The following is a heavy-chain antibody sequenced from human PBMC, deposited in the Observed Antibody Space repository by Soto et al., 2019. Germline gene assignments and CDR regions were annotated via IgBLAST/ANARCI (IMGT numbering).Heavy chain of an antibody. Sequence: GGSLRLSCAASGFTFSSYSMNWVRQAPGKGLEWVSSISSSSSYIYYADSVKGRFTISRDNAKNSLYLQMNSLRAEDTAVYYCARGAYYYDSSGYYDAFDMWGQGTLVTVSS. J-gene: IGHJ3*02. D-gene: IGHD3-22*01. CDR1: GFTFSSYS. V-gene: IGHV3-21*01. CDR3: ARGAYYYDSSGYYDAFDM. CDR2: ISSSSSYI.